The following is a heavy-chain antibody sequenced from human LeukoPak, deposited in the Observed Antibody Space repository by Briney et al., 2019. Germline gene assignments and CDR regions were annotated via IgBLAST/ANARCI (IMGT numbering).Heavy chain of an antibody. CDR1: GFRFGGYA. CDR3: VRESVRDYYFDY. D-gene: IGHD3-10*02. V-gene: IGHV3-49*04. CDR2: IRSKALYGTS. Sequence: GGSLRLSCTGSGFRFGGYALSWVRQAPGKGLEWVGFIRSKALYGTSEYAASVEGRFTISRDDSNSIVYLQMNSPKTDDTAVYFCVRESVRDYYFDYWGQGTLVTVSS. J-gene: IGHJ4*02.